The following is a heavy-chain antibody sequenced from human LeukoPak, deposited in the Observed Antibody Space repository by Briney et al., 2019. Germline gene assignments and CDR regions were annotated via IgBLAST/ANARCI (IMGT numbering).Heavy chain of an antibody. J-gene: IGHJ4*02. Sequence: ASVKVSCKASGGTFSSYAISWVRQAPGQGLEWMGRINPNSGGTNYAQKFQGRVTMTRDTSISTGYMEVSRLTSDDTAVYYCARGGSIWYGDHGIDYWGQGTLVTVSS. CDR2: INPNSGGT. D-gene: IGHD6-13*01. CDR3: ARGGSIWYGDHGIDY. CDR1: GGTFSSYA. V-gene: IGHV1-2*02.